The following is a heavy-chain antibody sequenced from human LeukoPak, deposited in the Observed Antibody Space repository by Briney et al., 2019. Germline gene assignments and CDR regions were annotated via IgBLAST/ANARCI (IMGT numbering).Heavy chain of an antibody. CDR3: ARPYYGVNYDYVWGSYRYVWFDP. D-gene: IGHD3-16*02. Sequence: PSETLSLTCAVYGGSFSSYYWGWIRQPPGKGLEWIGSIYYSGSTYYNPSLKSRVTISVDTSKNQFSLKLSSVTAADTAVYYCARPYYGVNYDYVWGSYRYVWFDPWGQGTLVTVSS. CDR1: GGSFSSYY. CDR2: IYYSGST. J-gene: IGHJ5*02. V-gene: IGHV4-39*01.